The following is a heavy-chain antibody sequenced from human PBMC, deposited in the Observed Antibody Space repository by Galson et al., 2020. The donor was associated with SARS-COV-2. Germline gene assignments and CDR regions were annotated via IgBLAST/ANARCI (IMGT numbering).Heavy chain of an antibody. J-gene: IGHJ5*02. CDR3: ATAPGIAAAGTWWFDP. D-gene: IGHD6-13*01. V-gene: IGHV1-24*01. CDR2: FDPEDGET. Sequence: ASVKVSCKVSGYTLTELSMHWVRQAPGKGLEWMGGFDPEDGETIYAQKFQGRVTMTEDTSTDTAYMELSSLRSEDTAVYYCATAPGIAAAGTWWFDPWGQGTLVTGSS. CDR1: GYTLTELS.